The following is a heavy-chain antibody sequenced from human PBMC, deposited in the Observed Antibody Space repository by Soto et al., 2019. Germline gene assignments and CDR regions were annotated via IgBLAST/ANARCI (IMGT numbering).Heavy chain of an antibody. Sequence: XWSLRLACAASGFSVCSYCMSWVRQATGKGLEWVANIKQDGSEKYYVDSVKGRFTISRDNAKNSLYLQMNSLRAEDTAVYYCAREPGSLSPIFGAVIIPSWFDPCGQRPLVTVSS. CDR1: GFSVCSYC. V-gene: IGHV3-7*01. CDR3: AREPGSLSPIFGAVIIPSWFDP. J-gene: IGHJ5*02. D-gene: IGHD3-3*01. CDR2: IKQDGSEK.